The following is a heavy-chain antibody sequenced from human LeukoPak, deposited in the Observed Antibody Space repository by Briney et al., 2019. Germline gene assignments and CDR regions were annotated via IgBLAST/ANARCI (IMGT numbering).Heavy chain of an antibody. CDR3: ARGARGYGSGSYLYY. J-gene: IGHJ4*02. V-gene: IGHV4-59*12. Sequence: PSETLSLTCTVSGGSISSYYWSWIRQPPGKGLEWIGYIYYSGSTNYNPSLKSRVTISVDTSKNQFSLKLSSVTAADTAVYYCARGARGYGSGSYLYYWGQGTLVTVSS. CDR2: IYYSGST. CDR1: GGSISSYY. D-gene: IGHD3-10*01.